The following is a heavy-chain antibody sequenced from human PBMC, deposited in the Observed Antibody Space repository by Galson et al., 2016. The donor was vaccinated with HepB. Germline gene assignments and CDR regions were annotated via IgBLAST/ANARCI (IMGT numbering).Heavy chain of an antibody. J-gene: IGHJ4*02. D-gene: IGHD3-10*01. V-gene: IGHV4-39*07. CDR1: GGSISRSSDY. Sequence: ETLSLTCSVSGGSISRSSDYWGWIHQPPGKGLEWIGTIYYSGSTYYNPSLNSRVTISVDTSKNQFSLKLSSVTAADTAVYYCARDRSSGSGNFGYWGQGTLVTVSS. CDR2: IYYSGST. CDR3: ARDRSSGSGNFGY.